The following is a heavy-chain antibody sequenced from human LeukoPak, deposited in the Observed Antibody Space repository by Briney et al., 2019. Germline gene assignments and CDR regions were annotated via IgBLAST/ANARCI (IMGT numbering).Heavy chain of an antibody. CDR2: ISGSGGST. D-gene: IGHD2-2*01. Sequence: SGGSLRLSCAASGFTFSSYAMSRVRQAPGKGLEWVSAISGSGGSTYYADSVKGRFTISRDNSKNTLYLQMNSLRAEDTAVYYCANRDAAISAFDIWGQGTMVTVSS. V-gene: IGHV3-23*01. CDR3: ANRDAAISAFDI. CDR1: GFTFSSYA. J-gene: IGHJ3*02.